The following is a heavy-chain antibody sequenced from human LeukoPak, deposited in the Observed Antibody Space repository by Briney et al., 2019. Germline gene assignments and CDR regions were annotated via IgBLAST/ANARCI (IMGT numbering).Heavy chain of an antibody. V-gene: IGHV3-69-1*01. D-gene: IGHD3-10*01. J-gene: IGHJ3*02. CDR1: GFTFSSYS. CDR3: ARAHTMLWEFDAFDI. Sequence: GGSLRLSCAASGFTFSSYSMCWVRQAPGKGLEWVAPMTSSSTIYYSASVKGRFTISRDNATKSMYRQMNSMRCEDTAVYSCARAHTMLWEFDAFDIWGRGTKVSVSS. CDR2: MTSSSTI.